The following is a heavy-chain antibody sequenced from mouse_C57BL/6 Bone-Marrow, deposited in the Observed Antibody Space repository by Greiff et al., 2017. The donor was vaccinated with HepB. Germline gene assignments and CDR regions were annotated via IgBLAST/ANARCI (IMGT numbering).Heavy chain of an antibody. CDR1: GYSFTGYY. CDR2: INPSTGGT. D-gene: IGHD1-1*01. J-gene: IGHJ3*01. Sequence: VQLKESGPELVKPGASVKISCKASGYSFTGYYMNWVKQSPEKSLEWIGEINPSTGGTTYNQKFKAKATLTVDKSSSTAYMQLKSLTSEDSAVYYCARTHYYGSSYGAWFAYWGQGTLVTVSA. CDR3: ARTHYYGSSYGAWFAY. V-gene: IGHV1-42*01.